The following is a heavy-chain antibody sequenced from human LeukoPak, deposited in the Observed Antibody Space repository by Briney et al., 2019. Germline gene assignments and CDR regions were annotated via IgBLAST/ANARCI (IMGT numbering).Heavy chain of an antibody. CDR2: IYRGGSHT. V-gene: IGHV5-51*01. CDR3: TRSPDIDILTGYSRYYFDY. Sequence: NHGESLKFSCECSGYSFTIYWIGWVRQMPGKGLEWMGVIYRGGSHTRYSPSFQGQGTISADKSISTAYLQWNSLKASDTAIYYCTRSPDIDILTGYSRYYFDYWGQGTLVAVSS. D-gene: IGHD3-9*01. CDR1: GYSFTIYW. J-gene: IGHJ4*02.